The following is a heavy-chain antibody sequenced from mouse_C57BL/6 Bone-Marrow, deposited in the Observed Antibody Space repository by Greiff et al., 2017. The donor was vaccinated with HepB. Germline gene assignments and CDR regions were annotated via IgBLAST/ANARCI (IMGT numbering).Heavy chain of an antibody. CDR3: ARDYGSRENYFDY. CDR2: IYPRSGNT. J-gene: IGHJ2*01. Sequence: PLQQSGAELARPGASVKLSCKASGYTFTSYGISWVKQRTGQGLEWIGEIYPRSGNTYYNEKFKGKATLTADKSSSTAYMELRSLTSEDSAVYFCARDYGSRENYFDYWGQGTTLTVSS. D-gene: IGHD1-1*01. CDR1: GYTFTSYG. V-gene: IGHV1-81*01.